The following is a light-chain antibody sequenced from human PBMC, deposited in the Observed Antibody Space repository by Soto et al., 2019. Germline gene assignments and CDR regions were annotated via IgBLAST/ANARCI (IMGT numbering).Light chain of an antibody. CDR2: DDS. Sequence: QSVLTQPASVSGSPGQSITISCTGASSDVGGYNYVSWYQQHPGKAPKVLISDDSNRPTGISNRFSGTKSGNTASLNISGLQAEDEADYYCSSYTSIDTWVFGTGTRSPS. CDR1: SSDVGGYNY. V-gene: IGLV2-14*01. CDR3: SSYTSIDTWV. J-gene: IGLJ1*01.